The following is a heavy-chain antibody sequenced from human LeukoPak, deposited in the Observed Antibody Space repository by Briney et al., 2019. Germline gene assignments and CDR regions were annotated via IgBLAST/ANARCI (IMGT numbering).Heavy chain of an antibody. V-gene: IGHV3-7*01. CDR3: AKDIHYFQPHY. CDR2: IKQDGSEK. CDR1: GFTFSNYW. D-gene: IGHD3-10*01. J-gene: IGHJ4*02. Sequence: PGGSLRLSCAASGFTFSNYWMIWVRQAPGKGLEWVASIKQDGSEKQYVGSVRGRFTISRDNAKNVLDLQVNSLTAEDTAVYYCAKDIHYFQPHYWGQGTLVTVSS.